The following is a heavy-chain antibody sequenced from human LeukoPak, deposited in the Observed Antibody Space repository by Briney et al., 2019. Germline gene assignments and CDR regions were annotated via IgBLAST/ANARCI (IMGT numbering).Heavy chain of an antibody. CDR1: GFTFSSYS. V-gene: IGHV3-21*01. J-gene: IGHJ3*02. CDR3: ARSRGAFYI. CDR2: ITSSSNYI. Sequence: GGSLRLSCAASGFTFSSYSINWVRQAPGKGLEYVSSITSSSNYIYYADSVKGRFTISRDNTKNSLYLQMNSLRADDTAVYYCARSRGAFYIWGQGTLVTVSS.